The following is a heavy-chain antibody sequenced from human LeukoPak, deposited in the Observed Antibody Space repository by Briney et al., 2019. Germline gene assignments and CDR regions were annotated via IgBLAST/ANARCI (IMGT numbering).Heavy chain of an antibody. CDR3: VKSGGYGLIDY. CDR1: GGSISSSSYY. J-gene: IGHJ4*02. V-gene: IGHV4-39*01. D-gene: IGHD1-26*01. Sequence: SETLPLTCTVSGGSISSSSYYWGWIRQPPGKGLEWIGNIYYTGNTYYNASLQSRVTISIDTSENQFSLRLNSVTAADTAMYYCVKSGGYGLIDYWGPGTLVTVSS. CDR2: IYYTGNT.